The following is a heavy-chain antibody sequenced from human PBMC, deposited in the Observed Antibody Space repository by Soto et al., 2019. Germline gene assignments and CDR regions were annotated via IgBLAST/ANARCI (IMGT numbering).Heavy chain of an antibody. V-gene: IGHV4-39*02. CDR3: ARPGQECIQSGFHS. CDR1: GGSISSGDYY. D-gene: IGHD5-18*01. J-gene: IGHJ4*02. CDR2: VYYGVTT. Sequence: QLQLQESGPGLVKPSETLSLTCSVSGGSISSGDYYWGWIRQPPGKGLEWIGSVYYGVTTYYNPSLKSRLTISVDTARNHFSLKLPAVPAADTAVYYCARPGQECIQSGFHSWGQGTLVSVSP.